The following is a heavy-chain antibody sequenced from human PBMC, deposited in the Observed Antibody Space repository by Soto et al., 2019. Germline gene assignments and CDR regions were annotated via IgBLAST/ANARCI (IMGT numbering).Heavy chain of an antibody. CDR2: IYYSGST. V-gene: IGHV4-31*03. CDR3: ARFVDTAMVTVTSYYYGMDV. Sequence: TLSLTCTVSGGSISSGGYYWSWIRQHPGKGLEWIGYIYYSGSTYYNPSLKSRVTISVDTSKNQFSLKLSSVTAADTAVYYCARFVDTAMVTVTSYYYGMDVWGRGTTVTVSS. CDR1: GGSISSGGYY. J-gene: IGHJ6*02. D-gene: IGHD5-18*01.